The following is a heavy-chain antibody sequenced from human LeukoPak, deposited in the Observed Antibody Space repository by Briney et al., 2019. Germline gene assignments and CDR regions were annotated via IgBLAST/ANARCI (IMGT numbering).Heavy chain of an antibody. V-gene: IGHV3-33*01. CDR2: ILNDGSQK. CDR3: ARDDALGDNALDI. Sequence: VGCLRLSRAASGLTLTSFGIPKVPQAPGTGLGWVAVILNDGSQKKYADSVKGRFTISRDNSKSTLFLQMNSLRAEDTAVYYCARDDALGDNALDIWGQGTMVTVSS. D-gene: IGHD3-16*01. J-gene: IGHJ3*02. CDR1: GLTLTSFG.